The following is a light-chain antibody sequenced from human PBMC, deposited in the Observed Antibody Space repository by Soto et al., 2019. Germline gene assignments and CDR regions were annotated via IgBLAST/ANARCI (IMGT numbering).Light chain of an antibody. V-gene: IGLV2-14*01. CDR1: SSDVGGYNY. CDR3: SSYTSSSTPYV. Sequence: QSALTQPASVSGSPGQSITISCTGTSSDVGGYNYVSWYQQHPGKAPKLIIYDVSNRPSEVSNRFSGSKSGNTASLTISGLQAEDEADYYCSSYTSSSTPYVFGTGTKLTVL. J-gene: IGLJ1*01. CDR2: DVS.